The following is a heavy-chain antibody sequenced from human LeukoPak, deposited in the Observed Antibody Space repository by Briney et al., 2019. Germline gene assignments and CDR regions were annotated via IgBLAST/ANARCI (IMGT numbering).Heavy chain of an antibody. CDR2: ISSSGSTI. V-gene: IGHV3-48*03. CDR3: AKAGPGFGFDY. D-gene: IGHD3-10*01. J-gene: IGHJ4*02. CDR1: GFTFSSYE. Sequence: GGSLRLSCAASGFTFSSYEMNWVRQAPGKGLEWISDISSSGSTINYADSVKGRFTISKDNDKNSLDLQMNSLRAEDTALYYCAKAGPGFGFDYWGQGTLVTVSS.